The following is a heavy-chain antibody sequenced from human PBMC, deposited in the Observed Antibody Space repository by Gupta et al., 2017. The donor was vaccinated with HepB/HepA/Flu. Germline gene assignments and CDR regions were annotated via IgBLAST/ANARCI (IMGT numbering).Heavy chain of an antibody. CDR2: ISGSGGGR. J-gene: IGHJ4*02. CDR3: AKGYGLYCSGGSCYVDY. CDR1: GFTFSSYA. Sequence: ELQLLESGGVMVQPGGSLRLSCAASGFTFSSYAMSWVRQAPGKGLEWVSGISGSGGGRYYADSVKGRFTISRDNSKNTLYLQMNSLRAEDTAVYYCAKGYGLYCSGGSCYVDYWGQGTLVTVSS. D-gene: IGHD2-15*01. V-gene: IGHV3-23*01.